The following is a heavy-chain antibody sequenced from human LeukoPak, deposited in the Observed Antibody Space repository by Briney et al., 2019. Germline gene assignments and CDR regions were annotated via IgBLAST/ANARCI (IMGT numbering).Heavy chain of an antibody. V-gene: IGHV4-39*07. CDR2: IYYSGST. CDR3: ARDPEARGGYSYGLDY. J-gene: IGHJ4*02. D-gene: IGHD5-18*01. CDR1: GGSISSSSYY. Sequence: SETLSLTCTVSGGSISSSSYYWGWIRQPPGKGLEWIGSIYYSGSTYYNPSLKSRVTISVDTSKNQFSLKLSSVTAADTAVYYCARDPEARGGYSYGLDYWGQGTLVTVSS.